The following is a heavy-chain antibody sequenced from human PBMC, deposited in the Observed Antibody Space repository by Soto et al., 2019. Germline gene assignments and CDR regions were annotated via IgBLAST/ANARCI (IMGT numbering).Heavy chain of an antibody. J-gene: IGHJ4*02. D-gene: IGHD5-18*01. V-gene: IGHV1-69*01. Sequence: SVXGSCKSSVGTFSIDAISCCLQAPGQGLEWMGGIIPIFVTANYAQKFQGRVTITADESTSTAYMELSSLRSEDTAVYYCARGDKAMGKSKTEYWGKGTLV. CDR1: VGTFSIDA. CDR3: ARGDKAMGKSKTEY. CDR2: IIPIFVTA.